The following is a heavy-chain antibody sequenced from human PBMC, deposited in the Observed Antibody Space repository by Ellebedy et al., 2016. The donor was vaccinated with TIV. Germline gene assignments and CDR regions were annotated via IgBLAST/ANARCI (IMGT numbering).Heavy chain of an antibody. CDR1: GGSISSYY. V-gene: IGHV4-59*01. Sequence: SETLSLTCTVSGGSISSYYWSWIRQPPGKGLEWIGYIYYSGSTNYNPSLKSRVTISVDTSKNQFSLKLSPVTAADTAVYYCARGGSTVTTPRGPWGQGTLVTVSS. CDR3: ARGGSTVTTPRGP. CDR2: IYYSGST. J-gene: IGHJ5*02. D-gene: IGHD4-17*01.